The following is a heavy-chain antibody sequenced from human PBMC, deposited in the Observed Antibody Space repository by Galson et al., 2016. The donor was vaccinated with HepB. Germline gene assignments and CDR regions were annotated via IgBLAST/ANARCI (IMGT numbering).Heavy chain of an antibody. J-gene: IGHJ6*02. CDR1: GGSISSGAYY. Sequence: TLSLTCTVSGGSISSGAYYWSWIRQHPGKGLEWIGYISYSGSTSYSGSSYYNPSLESRVSISLGTSENQFSLKLSSVTAADTAVYYCARDERRWLPMEDYYYDYGMDVWGQGTTVTVSS. V-gene: IGHV4-31*03. D-gene: IGHD5-24*01. CDR2: ISYSGSTSYSGSS. CDR3: ARDERRWLPMEDYYYDYGMDV.